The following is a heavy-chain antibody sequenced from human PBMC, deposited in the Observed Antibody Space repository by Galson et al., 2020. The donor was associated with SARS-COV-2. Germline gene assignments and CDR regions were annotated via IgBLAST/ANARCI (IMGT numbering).Heavy chain of an antibody. Sequence: HGESLKISCQASGYRFMNSWIAWVRQMPGKGLEWMGVIYPTDSDTKYSPSFQSQVTISVDKSINTAYLQWSSLKASDTATYYCARLRYFDLSLPYNWFDPWGQGTLVTVSS. CDR2: IYPTDSDT. J-gene: IGHJ5*02. CDR1: GYRFMNSW. CDR3: ARLRYFDLSLPYNWFDP. D-gene: IGHD3-9*01. V-gene: IGHV5-51*01.